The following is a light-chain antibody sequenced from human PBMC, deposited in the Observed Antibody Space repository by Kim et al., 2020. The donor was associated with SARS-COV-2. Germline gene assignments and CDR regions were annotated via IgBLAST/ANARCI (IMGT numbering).Light chain of an antibody. J-gene: IGKJ4*01. Sequence: PGERGTLTCRASQSVSSSYVAWDQQKPGQAPRRLIYGASTRATGIPARFSGSGSGTDFTLTISSLQPEDFAVYYCQQDYNLPPLTFGGGTKVDIK. V-gene: IGKV3D-7*01. CDR1: QSVSSSY. CDR2: GAS. CDR3: QQDYNLPPLT.